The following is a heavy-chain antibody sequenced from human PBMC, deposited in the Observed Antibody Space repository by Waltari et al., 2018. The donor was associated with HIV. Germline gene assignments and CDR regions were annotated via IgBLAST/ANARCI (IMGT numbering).Heavy chain of an antibody. CDR2: ISYDGGNK. D-gene: IGHD4-17*01. Sequence: QVQLVESGGGVVHPGRSLRLPCAAPGFTFSGYDMHWVRQAPGKGLEWVAVISYDGGNKYYADSVKGRFTISRDNSKNTLYLQMNSLRAEDTAVYYCAKVKPDYGDYLYYFDYWGQGTLATVSS. J-gene: IGHJ4*02. V-gene: IGHV3-30*18. CDR3: AKVKPDYGDYLYYFDY. CDR1: GFTFSGYD.